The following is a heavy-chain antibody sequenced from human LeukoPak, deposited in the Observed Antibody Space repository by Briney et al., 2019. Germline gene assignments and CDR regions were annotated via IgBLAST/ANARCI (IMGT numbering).Heavy chain of an antibody. CDR2: IYYSGSN. D-gene: IGHD5-12*01. CDR1: GGFISSGGYS. J-gene: IGHJ6*03. V-gene: IGHV4-30-4*07. Sequence: SETLSLTCAVSGGFISSGGYSWSWIRQPPREGLEWIGYIYYSGSNYYNSSLKSRVTISVDTSKNQFSLKLSSVTAADTAVYYCARAIVATIGGSFYYYYMDVWGKGTTVTVSS. CDR3: ARAIVATIGGSFYYYYMDV.